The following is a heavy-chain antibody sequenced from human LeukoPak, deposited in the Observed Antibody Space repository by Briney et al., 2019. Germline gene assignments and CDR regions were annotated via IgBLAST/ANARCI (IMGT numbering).Heavy chain of an antibody. V-gene: IGHV1-18*01. Sequence: ASVKVSCKASGYTLTSYGISWVRQAPGQGLEWMGWISAYNGNTNYAQKLQGRVTMTTDTSTSTAYMELRSLRSDDTAVYYCVRDAGDWNYGLSYHDYWGQGTLVTVSS. CDR1: GYTLTSYG. D-gene: IGHD1-7*01. CDR3: VRDAGDWNYGLSYHDY. J-gene: IGHJ4*02. CDR2: ISAYNGNT.